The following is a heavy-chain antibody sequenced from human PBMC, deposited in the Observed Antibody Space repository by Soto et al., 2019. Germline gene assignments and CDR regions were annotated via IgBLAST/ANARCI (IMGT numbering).Heavy chain of an antibody. Sequence: GASVKVSCKASGYTFTSYGISWVRQAPGQGLEWMGWISAYNGNTNYAQKLQGRVTMTTDTSTSTAYMELRSLRSDDTAVYYCAREVGSGYDFSVAAVRYYYGMDVWGQGTTVTVSS. V-gene: IGHV1-18*01. CDR1: GYTFTSYG. CDR2: ISAYNGNT. D-gene: IGHD5-12*01. J-gene: IGHJ6*02. CDR3: AREVGSGYDFSVAAVRYYYGMDV.